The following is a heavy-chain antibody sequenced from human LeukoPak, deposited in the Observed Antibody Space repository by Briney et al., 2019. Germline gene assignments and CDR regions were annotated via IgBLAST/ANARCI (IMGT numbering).Heavy chain of an antibody. CDR2: IYYSGST. V-gene: IGHV4-59*12. CDR3: ARVGYSYGYRGDY. Sequence: SETLSLTCTVSGGSISSYYWSWIRQPPGKGLEWIGYIYYSGSTNYNPSLKSRVTISVDTSKNQFSLKLSSVTAADTAVYYCARVGYSYGYRGDYWGQGTLVTVSS. CDR1: GGSISSYY. J-gene: IGHJ4*02. D-gene: IGHD5-18*01.